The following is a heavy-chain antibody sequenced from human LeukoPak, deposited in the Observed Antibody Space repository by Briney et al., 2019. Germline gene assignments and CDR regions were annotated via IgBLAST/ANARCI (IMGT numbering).Heavy chain of an antibody. CDR1: GGTFNTFA. J-gene: IGHJ4*02. CDR2: IIPILGTT. CDR3: ARVISSREGYSF. V-gene: IGHV1-69*04. D-gene: IGHD5-24*01. Sequence: ASVKVSCKASGGTFNTFAFSWVRQAPGQGLEWIGRIIPILGTTSYALRFQDRVTITADKSTSTAYMELTSLRSEDTAVYYCARVISSREGYSFWGQGTLVTVSS.